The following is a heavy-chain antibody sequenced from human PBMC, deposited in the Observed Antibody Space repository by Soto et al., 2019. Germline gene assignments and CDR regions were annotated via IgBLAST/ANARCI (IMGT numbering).Heavy chain of an antibody. V-gene: IGHV3-23*01. Sequence: HPGGSLRLSCAASGFTFRSYAMSWVRQAPGKGLEWVSAIGIYANTYYAGSVKGRFTISRDDSRNTVYLQLNSLRVDDTAVYYCAKESTAGSPGDYFDSWGQETLVTVSS. CDR3: AKESTAGSPGDYFDS. CDR2: IGIYANT. CDR1: GFTFRSYA. J-gene: IGHJ4*02.